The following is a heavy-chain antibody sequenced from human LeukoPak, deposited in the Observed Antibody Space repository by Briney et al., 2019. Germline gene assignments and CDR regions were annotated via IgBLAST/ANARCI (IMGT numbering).Heavy chain of an antibody. CDR1: GFTFSSYA. V-gene: IGHV3-23*01. J-gene: IGHJ3*02. CDR3: ARAFSPYYYDSSGYYWESAFDI. CDR2: ISGSGGST. Sequence: GGSLRLSCAASGFTFSSYAMSWVRQAPGKGLEWVSAISGSGGSTYYADSVKGRFTISRDNSKNTLYLQMNSLRAEDTAVYYCARAFSPYYYDSSGYYWESAFDIWGQGTMVTVSS. D-gene: IGHD3-22*01.